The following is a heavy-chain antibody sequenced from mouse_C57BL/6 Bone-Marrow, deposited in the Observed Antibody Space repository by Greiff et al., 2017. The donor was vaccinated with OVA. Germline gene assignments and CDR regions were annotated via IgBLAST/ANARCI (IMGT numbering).Heavy chain of an antibody. V-gene: IGHV1-76*01. CDR1: GYTFTDYY. D-gene: IGHD1-1*01. J-gene: IGHJ3*01. CDR3: ARSYYYGSSSWFAY. CDR2: IYPGSGNT. Sequence: VQLQQSGAELVRPGASVKLSCKASGYTFTDYYINWVKQRPGQGLEWIARIYPGSGNTYYNEKFKGKATLTAEKSSSTAYMQLSSLTSEDSAVYFCARSYYYGSSSWFAYWGQGTLVTVSA.